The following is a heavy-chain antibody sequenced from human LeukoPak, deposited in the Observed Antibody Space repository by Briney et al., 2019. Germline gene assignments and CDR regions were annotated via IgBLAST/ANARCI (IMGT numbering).Heavy chain of an antibody. CDR3: SGKDFDY. D-gene: IGHD1-26*01. CDR1: GFTFSSYG. CDR2: ISYDGSDK. V-gene: IGHV3-30*03. Sequence: GRSLRLSCAASGFTFSSYGMRWVRQAPGKGLEWVAVISYDGSDKYYADSVKGRFTISRDNSKNTLYLQMNSLRAEDTAVYYCSGKDFDYWGQGTLVTVSS. J-gene: IGHJ4*02.